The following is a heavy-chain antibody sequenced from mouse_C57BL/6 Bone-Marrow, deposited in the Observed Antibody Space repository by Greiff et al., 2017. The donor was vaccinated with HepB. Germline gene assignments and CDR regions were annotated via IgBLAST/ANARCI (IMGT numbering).Heavy chain of an antibody. CDR1: GYTFTSYW. J-gene: IGHJ3*01. CDR3: AGGWLLPAWFAY. D-gene: IGHD2-3*01. CDR2: IHPKSGST. Sequence: QVQLQQPGAELVKPGASVKLSCKASGYTFTSYWMHWVKQRPGQGLEWIGMIHPKSGSTNYNEKFKSKATLTVDKSSSTAYMQLSSLTSEDSAVYYCAGGWLLPAWFAYWGQGTLVTVSA. V-gene: IGHV1-64*01.